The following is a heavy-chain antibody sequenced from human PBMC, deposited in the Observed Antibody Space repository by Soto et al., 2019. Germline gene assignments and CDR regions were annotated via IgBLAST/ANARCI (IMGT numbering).Heavy chain of an antibody. J-gene: IGHJ4*02. CDR2: INAGNGNT. CDR3: ARYSTYDFWSGYYPFDY. Sequence: ASVKVSCKASGYTFTSYAMHWVRQASGQRLEWMGWINAGNGNTKYSQKFQGRVTITRDTSASTAYMELSSLRSEDTAVYYCARYSTYDFWSGYYPFDYWGQGTLVTVSS. D-gene: IGHD3-3*01. V-gene: IGHV1-3*01. CDR1: GYTFTSYA.